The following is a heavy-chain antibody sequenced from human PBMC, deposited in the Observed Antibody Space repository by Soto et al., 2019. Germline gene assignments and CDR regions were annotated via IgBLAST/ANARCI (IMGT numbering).Heavy chain of an antibody. V-gene: IGHV3-21*01. CDR2: ISSSSSYI. CDR1: GFTFSSYS. D-gene: IGHD6-19*01. Sequence: PGGSLRLSCAASGFTFSSYSMNWVRQAPGKGLEWVSSISSSSSYIYYADSVKGRFTISRDNAKNSLYLQMNSLRAEDTAVYYCARLMGAVAGTFDYWGQGTLVTVSS. J-gene: IGHJ4*02. CDR3: ARLMGAVAGTFDY.